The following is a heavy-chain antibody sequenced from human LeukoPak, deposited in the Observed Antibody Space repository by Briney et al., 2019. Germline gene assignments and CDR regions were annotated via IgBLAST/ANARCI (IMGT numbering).Heavy chain of an antibody. V-gene: IGHV3-48*03. CDR3: ARDRICDY. CDR1: GFTFSSYE. CDR2: ISSRATAI. J-gene: IGHJ4*02. D-gene: IGHD3-10*01. Sequence: GGSLRLSCAASGFTFSSYEMNWVRQAPGKGLEWVSYISSRATAIYYADSVKGRFTISRDNAKNSLYLQMNSLRDEDTAVYYCARDRICDYWGQGTLVTVSS.